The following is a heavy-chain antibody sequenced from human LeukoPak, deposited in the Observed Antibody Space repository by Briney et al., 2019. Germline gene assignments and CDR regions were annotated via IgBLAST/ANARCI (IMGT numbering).Heavy chain of an antibody. CDR2: ISAYNGNT. Sequence: GASVKVSCTASGYTFTSYGISWVRQAPGQGLEWMGWISAYNGNTNYAQKLQGRVTMTTDTSTSTAYMELRSLRSDDTAVYYCARDGYSSSWGDFDYWGQGTLVTVSS. J-gene: IGHJ4*02. CDR3: ARDGYSSSWGDFDY. V-gene: IGHV1-18*01. CDR1: GYTFTSYG. D-gene: IGHD6-13*01.